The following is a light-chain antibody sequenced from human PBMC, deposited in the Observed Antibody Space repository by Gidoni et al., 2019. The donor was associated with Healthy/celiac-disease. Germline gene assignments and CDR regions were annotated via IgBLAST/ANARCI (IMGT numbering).Light chain of an antibody. CDR1: QSISSY. CDR2: AAS. Sequence: DIQMTQSPSSLSASVVDRVTITCRASQSISSYLNWYPQKPGKAPKLLLYAASSLQSGVPSRFSGSGSGSDFTLTISRLQPEDFATYYCQQSYSTPAFGQGTKVEIK. CDR3: QQSYSTPA. J-gene: IGKJ1*01. V-gene: IGKV1-39*01.